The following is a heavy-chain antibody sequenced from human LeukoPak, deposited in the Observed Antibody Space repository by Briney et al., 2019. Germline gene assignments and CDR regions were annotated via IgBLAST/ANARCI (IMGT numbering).Heavy chain of an antibody. D-gene: IGHD2-2*01. Sequence: GGSLRLSCAASGFTFSSYDMSWVRQAPGKGLEWVSAISGSGGSTYYADAVKGRFTISRDNSKNTLYLQMNSLRAEDTAVYYCAKDRHAPGRYCSSTTCFPSDPWGQGTLVTVSS. V-gene: IGHV3-23*01. CDR2: ISGSGGST. J-gene: IGHJ5*02. CDR3: AKDRHAPGRYCSSTTCFPSDP. CDR1: GFTFSSYD.